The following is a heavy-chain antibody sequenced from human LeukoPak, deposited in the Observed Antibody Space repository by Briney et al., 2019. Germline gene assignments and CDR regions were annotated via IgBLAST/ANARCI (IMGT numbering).Heavy chain of an antibody. CDR2: ISYDGSNE. V-gene: IGHV3-30*04. CDR1: GFTFSSYV. J-gene: IGHJ4*02. Sequence: GGSLRLSCAASGFTFSSYVMHWVRQAPGKGLEWVAIISYDGSNEYYADSVKGRFTISRDNSKNTLYLQMNSLRAEDTAVYYCAKDEDFWSGYYRAGGTPDYWGQGTLVTVSS. CDR3: AKDEDFWSGYYRAGGTPDY. D-gene: IGHD3-3*01.